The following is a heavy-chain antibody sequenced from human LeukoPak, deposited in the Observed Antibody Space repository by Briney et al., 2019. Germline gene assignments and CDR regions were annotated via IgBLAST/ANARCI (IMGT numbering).Heavy chain of an antibody. Sequence: GASVKVSCKTSGYRFTGYYMHWVRQAPGQGLEGMGWINPNSGGKNYAQKFQGRVTMTRDTSISTAYMELSRLRSDDTAVYYCARETVPAIAAPRGPNYWGQGTLVTVSS. CDR3: ARETVPAIAAPRGPNY. CDR2: INPNSGGK. D-gene: IGHD6-13*01. CDR1: GYRFTGYY. V-gene: IGHV1-2*02. J-gene: IGHJ4*02.